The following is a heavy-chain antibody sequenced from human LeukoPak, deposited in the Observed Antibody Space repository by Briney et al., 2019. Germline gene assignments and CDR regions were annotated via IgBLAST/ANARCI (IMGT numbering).Heavy chain of an antibody. V-gene: IGHV4-39*02. D-gene: IGHD3-22*01. Sequence: NPSETLSLTCTVSGGSISSSGYYWGWIRQPPGKGLEWIGIIYYSGSTYYNPSLKSRVTISVDTSQNHFSLKLSSVTAADTAVYYCARGLRSTMMGEFDIWGQGTMVTVSS. CDR2: IYYSGST. J-gene: IGHJ3*02. CDR3: ARGLRSTMMGEFDI. CDR1: GGSISSSGYY.